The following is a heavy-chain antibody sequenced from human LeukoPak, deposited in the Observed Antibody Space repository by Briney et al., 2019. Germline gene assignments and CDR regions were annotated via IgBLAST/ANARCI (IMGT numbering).Heavy chain of an antibody. CDR2: TREDGSEK. CDR3: ARLGEKADFDY. J-gene: IGHJ4*02. CDR1: GFTFSTYW. V-gene: IGHV3-7*01. D-gene: IGHD3-16*01. Sequence: GGSLRLSCTASGFTFSTYWMSWVRQAPGKGLEWVANTREDGSEKYYVDSVKGRFTMSRDNAKNSLYLQMNSLRAEDTAVYYCARLGEKADFDYWGQGTLVTVPS.